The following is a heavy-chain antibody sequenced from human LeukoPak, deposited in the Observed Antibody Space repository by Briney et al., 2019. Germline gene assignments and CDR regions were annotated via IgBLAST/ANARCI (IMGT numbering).Heavy chain of an antibody. CDR1: GDSVSSNSAA. Sequence: SQTLSLTCAISGDSVSSNSAAWNWIRQSPSRGLEWLGRTYYRSKWYNDYAVSVKSRITINPDTSKNQFSLQLNSVTPEDTAVYYCARDSSIAVAVPEGYFDYWGQGTLVTVSS. CDR2: TYYRSKWYN. CDR3: ARDSSIAVAVPEGYFDY. V-gene: IGHV6-1*01. D-gene: IGHD6-19*01. J-gene: IGHJ4*02.